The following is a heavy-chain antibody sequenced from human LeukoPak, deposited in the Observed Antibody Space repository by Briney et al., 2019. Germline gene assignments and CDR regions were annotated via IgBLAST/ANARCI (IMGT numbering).Heavy chain of an antibody. D-gene: IGHD4-23*01. CDR3: ARDVLRWFPTEDEPNDAFDI. Sequence: SQTLSLTCAISGDSVSSNSAAWNWIRQSPSRGLEWLGRTYYRSKWYNDYAVSVKSRITINPDTSKNQFALQLNSVTPEDTAVYYCARDVLRWFPTEDEPNDAFDIWGQGTMVTVSS. V-gene: IGHV6-1*01. CDR2: TYYRSKWYN. CDR1: GDSVSSNSAA. J-gene: IGHJ3*02.